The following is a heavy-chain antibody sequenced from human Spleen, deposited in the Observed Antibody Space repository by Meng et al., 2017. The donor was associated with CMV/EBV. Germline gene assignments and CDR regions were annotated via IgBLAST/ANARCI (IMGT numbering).Heavy chain of an antibody. V-gene: IGHV1-69*05. J-gene: IGHJ4*02. CDR2: IIPIFGTA. CDR3: ASVGFCTGTSCYTGDYSSRRHFEH. Sequence: ISWVGKGPGQWLEWMGGIIPIFGTANYAQTYQGRVTITTDESRITAYMELSSLRSEDTAVFYCASVGFCTGTSCYTGDYSSRRHFEHWGQGTLVTVSS. D-gene: IGHD2-2*02.